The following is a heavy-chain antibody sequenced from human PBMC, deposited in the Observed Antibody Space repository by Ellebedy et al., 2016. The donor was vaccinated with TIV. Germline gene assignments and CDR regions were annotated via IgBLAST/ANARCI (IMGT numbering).Heavy chain of an antibody. J-gene: IGHJ3*02. CDR2: IYHSGRF. CDR1: GASVRSSY. CDR3: AKQGDRLEPYDAFDI. D-gene: IGHD1-1*01. Sequence: SETLSLXXTVSGASVRSSYWSWVRQSPGKALEWIGHIYHSGRFNYNPTLTSQVTIALDTSKNQFSLRLSSVTAADTAVYYCAKQGDRLEPYDAFDIWGPGTMVTVS. V-gene: IGHV4-59*08.